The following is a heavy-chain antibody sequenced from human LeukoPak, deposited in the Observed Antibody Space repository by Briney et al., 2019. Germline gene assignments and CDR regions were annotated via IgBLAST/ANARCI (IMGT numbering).Heavy chain of an antibody. CDR2: INPNSGGT. D-gene: IGHD3-10*01. CDR1: GYTFTGYY. V-gene: IGHV1-2*02. Sequence: GASVKVSCKASGYTFTGYYMHWVRQAPGQGLEWMGWINPNSGGTNYAQKFQGRVTMTRDTPISTAYMELSRLRSDDTAVYYCARDGGHYGSGSYYIDYWGQGTLVTVSS. CDR3: ARDGGHYGSGSYYIDY. J-gene: IGHJ4*02.